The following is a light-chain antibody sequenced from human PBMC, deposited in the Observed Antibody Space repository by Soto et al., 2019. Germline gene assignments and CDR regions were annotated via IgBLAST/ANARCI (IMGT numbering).Light chain of an antibody. CDR1: QSVSSSY. CDR2: GAS. V-gene: IGKV3-20*01. Sequence: ETVFTQSPVTLSLSPVERATLSCRASQSVSSSYLAWYQQKPGQAPRLLIYGASSRATGIPTRFSGSGSGTEFTLTISSLQSEDFAVYYCQQYHDWPLTFGGGTKVDIK. J-gene: IGKJ4*01. CDR3: QQYHDWPLT.